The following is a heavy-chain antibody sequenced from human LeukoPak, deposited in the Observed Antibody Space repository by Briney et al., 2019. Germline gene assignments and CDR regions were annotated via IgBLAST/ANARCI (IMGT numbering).Heavy chain of an antibody. D-gene: IGHD3-22*01. Sequence: PGGSLRLSCAASGFTFSNYWMNWVRQAPGKGLEWVANIKQDGSETYYVDSVKGRFTISRDNAKNSLYLQMNSLRAEDTAVYYCARSLIVVVITQSFDYWGQGTLVTVSS. CDR3: ARSLIVVVITQSFDY. J-gene: IGHJ4*02. CDR2: IKQDGSET. CDR1: GFTFSNYW. V-gene: IGHV3-7*01.